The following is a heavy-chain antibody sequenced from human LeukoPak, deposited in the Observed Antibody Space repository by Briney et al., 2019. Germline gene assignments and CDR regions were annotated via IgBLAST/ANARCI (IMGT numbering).Heavy chain of an antibody. CDR2: ISYDGSNK. J-gene: IGHJ4*02. D-gene: IGHD2-2*01. CDR3: AKDPRKYQVTTYGDY. V-gene: IGHV3-30*18. CDR1: GFTFSSYG. Sequence: GGSLRLSCAASGFTFSSYGMHWVRQAPGKGLEWVAVISYDGSNKYYADSVKGRFTISRDNSKNTLYLQMNSLRAEDTAVYYCAKDPRKYQVTTYGDYWGQGTLVTVSS.